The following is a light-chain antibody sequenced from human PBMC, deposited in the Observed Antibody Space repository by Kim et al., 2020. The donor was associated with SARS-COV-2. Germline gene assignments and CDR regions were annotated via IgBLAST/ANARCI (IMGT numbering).Light chain of an antibody. CDR1: QSVSSK. Sequence: ASPGERATLSCRASQSVSSKLAWYQQKPGQTPRLLIYGASTRATGIPARFSGSVSGTEFTLTISSLQSEDFAVYYCQQYNDWPLTFGGGTKVDIK. V-gene: IGKV3-15*01. J-gene: IGKJ4*01. CDR2: GAS. CDR3: QQYNDWPLT.